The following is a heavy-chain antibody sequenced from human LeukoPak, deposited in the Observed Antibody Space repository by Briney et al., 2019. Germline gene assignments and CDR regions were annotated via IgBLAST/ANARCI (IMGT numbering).Heavy chain of an antibody. CDR2: ISSSSSYI. CDR3: ARDKYYGDSYFEY. CDR1: GFTFSSYS. V-gene: IGHV3-21*01. Sequence: PGGSLRLSCAASGFTFSSYSMNWVRQAPGKGLEWVSSISSSSSYIYYADSVKGRFTISRDNAKNSLYLQMNSLRAEDTAVYYCARDKYYGDSYFEYWGQGTLVTVSS. J-gene: IGHJ4*02. D-gene: IGHD4-17*01.